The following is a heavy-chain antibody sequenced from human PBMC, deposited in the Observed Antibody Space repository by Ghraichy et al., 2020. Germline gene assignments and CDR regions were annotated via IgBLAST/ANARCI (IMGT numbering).Heavy chain of an antibody. Sequence: GGSLLSCAASGFTFSSYWMHWVRQAPGKGLVWVSRINSDGSSTSYADSVKGRFTISRDNAKNTLYLQMNSLRAEDTAVYYCARSSSPSAFDIWGQGTMVTVSS. V-gene: IGHV3-74*01. CDR3: ARSSSPSAFDI. CDR1: GFTFSSYW. CDR2: INSDGSST. D-gene: IGHD6-13*01. J-gene: IGHJ3*02.